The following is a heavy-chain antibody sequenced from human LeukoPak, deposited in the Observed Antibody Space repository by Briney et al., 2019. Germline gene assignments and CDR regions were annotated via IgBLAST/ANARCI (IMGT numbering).Heavy chain of an antibody. CDR1: GYTFTSYD. CDR3: ARVGGTYYDFWSGYYWFDP. J-gene: IGHJ5*02. Sequence: ASVKVSCKASGYTFTSYDINWVRQATGQGLEWMGWMNPNSGNTGYAQKFQGRVTMTRNTSISTAYMELSSLRSEDTAVYYCARVGGTYYDFWSGYYWFDPWGQGTLVTVSS. V-gene: IGHV1-8*01. D-gene: IGHD3-3*01. CDR2: MNPNSGNT.